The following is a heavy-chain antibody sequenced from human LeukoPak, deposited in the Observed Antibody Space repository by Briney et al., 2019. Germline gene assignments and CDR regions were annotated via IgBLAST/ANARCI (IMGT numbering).Heavy chain of an antibody. D-gene: IGHD4-17*01. CDR1: GFTVSSNY. CDR3: VRGDYGDYTLFDY. Sequence: SGGSLRLSSAASGFTVSSNYMSWVRQAPGKGLEWVSVIYSGGSTYYADSVKGRFTISRDNSKNTLYLQMNSLRAEDTAVYYCVRGDYGDYTLFDYWGLGTLVTVSS. V-gene: IGHV3-53*01. J-gene: IGHJ4*02. CDR2: IYSGGST.